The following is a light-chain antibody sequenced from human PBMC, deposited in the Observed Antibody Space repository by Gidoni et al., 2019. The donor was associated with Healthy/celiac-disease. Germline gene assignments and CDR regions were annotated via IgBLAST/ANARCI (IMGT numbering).Light chain of an antibody. CDR1: QSNSSY. J-gene: IGKJ2*02. Sequence: DIQMTQSPSSLAASVGDRVTITCRASQSNSSYLNWYQQKPGKAPKLLIYAASSLQSGVPSRFSGIGSGTDFTLTTSSLQPEDFATYYCQQSYSTPPSTFGQGTKLEIK. CDR2: AAS. V-gene: IGKV1-39*01. CDR3: QQSYSTPPST.